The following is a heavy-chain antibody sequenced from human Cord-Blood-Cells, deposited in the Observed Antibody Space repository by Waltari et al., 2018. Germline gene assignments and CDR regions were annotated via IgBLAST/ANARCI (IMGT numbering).Heavy chain of an antibody. CDR2: IYHSGST. D-gene: IGHD6-25*01. Sequence: QVQLQESGPGLVKPSGTLSLTCAVSGGSISSSNWWSWVRQPPGKGLEWIGEIYHSGSTNSTPSRKSRVTISVDKSKNQFSLKLSSVTAADTAVYYCARDRRKSGWYFELWGRGTLVTVSS. CDR1: GGSISSSNW. V-gene: IGHV4-4*02. CDR3: ARDRRKSGWYFEL. J-gene: IGHJ2*01.